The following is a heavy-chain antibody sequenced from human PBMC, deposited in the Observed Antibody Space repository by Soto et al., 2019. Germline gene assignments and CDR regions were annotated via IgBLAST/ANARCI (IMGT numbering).Heavy chain of an antibody. CDR3: ARGSEGSVVGSYYYYGMDV. CDR2: IIPIFGTA. Sequence: QVQLVQSGAEVKKPGSSVKVSCKASGGTFSSYAISWVRQAPRQGLEWMGGIIPIFGTANYAQKFQGRVTITADDSTSTAYMVLGRLRGEDTAVYYCARGSEGSVVGSYYYYGMDVWGKGTTVTVAS. V-gene: IGHV1-69*01. D-gene: IGHD2-15*01. J-gene: IGHJ6*04. CDR1: GGTFSSYA.